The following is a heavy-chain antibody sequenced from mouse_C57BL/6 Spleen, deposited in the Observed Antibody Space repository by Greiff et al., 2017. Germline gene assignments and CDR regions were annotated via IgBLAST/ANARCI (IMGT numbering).Heavy chain of an antibody. Sequence: VQLQQPGAELVKPGASVKLSCKASGYTFTSYWMHWVKQRPGQGLEWIGMIHPNSGSTNYNEKFKSKATLTVDKSSSTAYMQLSSLTSEDSAVYYCARTYDYDGPLSSWGQGTLVTVSA. CDR2: IHPNSGST. CDR3: ARTYDYDGPLSS. J-gene: IGHJ3*01. D-gene: IGHD2-4*01. V-gene: IGHV1-64*01. CDR1: GYTFTSYW.